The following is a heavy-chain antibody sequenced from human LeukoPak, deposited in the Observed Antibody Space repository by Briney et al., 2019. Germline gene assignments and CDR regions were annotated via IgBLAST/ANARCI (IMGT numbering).Heavy chain of an antibody. CDR2: ISGTGGST. CDR3: VKEFWAAAGTVGLFDF. D-gene: IGHD6-13*01. J-gene: IGHJ4*02. CDR1: GFTFSTYA. V-gene: IGHV3-23*01. Sequence: GWSLTLSCGASGFTFSTYALGWARQAPGKELEWVSSISGTGGSTSYAASVKGRFTISRDQPKDTLYLQMNSLRAEDTALYYCVKEFWAAAGTVGLFDFWGLGTLVTVSS.